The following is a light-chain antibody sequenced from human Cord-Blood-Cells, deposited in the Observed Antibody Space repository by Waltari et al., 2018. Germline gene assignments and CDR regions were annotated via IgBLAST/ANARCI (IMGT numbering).Light chain of an antibody. CDR2: DVS. CDR3: RSYTSSSTYV. Sequence: QSALTQPASVSGSPGQSITISCTGTSSDGGGYNYVSWYQQHPGKAPKLMIYDVSNRPSGVSNRFSGSKSGQTGSLATFALQAEDAADYYCRSYTSSSTYVVGTGTKVTVL. J-gene: IGLJ1*01. CDR1: SSDGGGYNY. V-gene: IGLV2-14*01.